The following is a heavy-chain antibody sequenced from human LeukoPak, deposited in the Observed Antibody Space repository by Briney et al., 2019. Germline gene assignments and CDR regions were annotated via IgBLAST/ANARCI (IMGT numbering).Heavy chain of an antibody. D-gene: IGHD5-18*01. J-gene: IGHJ4*02. V-gene: IGHV4-39*06. Sequence: PSETLSLTCTVSGGSISSSSYYWGWIRHPPGKGLEWIGSIYYRGSTYYNPSLKSRVTISVDTSKNQFPLTLSSVTAADTAVYYCARAGYSYGYPFDYWGQGTLVTVSS. CDR1: GGSISSSSYY. CDR3: ARAGYSYGYPFDY. CDR2: IYYRGST.